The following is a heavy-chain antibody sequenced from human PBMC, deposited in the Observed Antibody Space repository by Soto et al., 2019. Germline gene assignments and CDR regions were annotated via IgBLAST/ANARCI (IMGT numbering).Heavy chain of an antibody. V-gene: IGHV4-59*01. Sequence: SETLSLTCTVSGGSISSYYWSWIRQPPGKGLEWIGYIYYSGSTNYNPSLKSRVTISVDTSKNQFSLKLSSVTAADTAVYYCARLSLVGATDYWGQGTLVTVSS. CDR1: GGSISSYY. CDR3: ARLSLVGATDY. CDR2: IYYSGST. D-gene: IGHD1-26*01. J-gene: IGHJ4*02.